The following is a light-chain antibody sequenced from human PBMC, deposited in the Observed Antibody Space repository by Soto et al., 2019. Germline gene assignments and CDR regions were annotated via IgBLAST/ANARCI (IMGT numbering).Light chain of an antibody. CDR2: DVS. CDR3: SSYTSSSTGV. V-gene: IGLV2-14*01. J-gene: IGLJ1*01. CDR1: SSDVGGYNY. Sequence: QSALTQPASVSGSPGQSITISCTGTSSDVGGYNYVSCYQQHPGKAPKLMIYDVSNRPSGVSNRFSGSKSGNTASLTISGLQAEDEADYYCSSYTSSSTGVFGTGTKLTVL.